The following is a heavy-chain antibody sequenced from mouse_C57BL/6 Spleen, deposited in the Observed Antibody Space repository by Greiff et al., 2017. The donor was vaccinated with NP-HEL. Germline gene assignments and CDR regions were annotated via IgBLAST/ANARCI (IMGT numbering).Heavy chain of an antibody. D-gene: IGHD1-1*01. V-gene: IGHV1-26*01. J-gene: IGHJ1*03. Sequence: VQLQQSGPELVKPGASVKISCKASGYTFTDYYMNWVKQSHGKSLEWIGDINPNNGGTSYNQKFKGKATLTVDKSSSTAYMELRSLTSEDSAVYYGGPYYYGSRGDWYFDVWGTGTTVTVSS. CDR2: INPNNGGT. CDR1: GYTFTDYY. CDR3: GPYYYGSRGDWYFDV.